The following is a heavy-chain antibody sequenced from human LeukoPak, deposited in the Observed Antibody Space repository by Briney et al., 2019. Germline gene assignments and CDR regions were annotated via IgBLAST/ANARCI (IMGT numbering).Heavy chain of an antibody. CDR1: GFTFTSYS. CDR2: IRFTGSYI. Sequence: GGSLRLSCAASGFTFTSYSMNWVRQAPGRGLEWVSSIRFTGSYIYYADSVKGRFTISRDNSKNTLYLQMNSLRAEDTAVYCCARAIAPIVVVPAALDYWGQGTLVTVSS. CDR3: ARAIAPIVVVPAALDY. D-gene: IGHD2-2*01. V-gene: IGHV3-21*01. J-gene: IGHJ4*02.